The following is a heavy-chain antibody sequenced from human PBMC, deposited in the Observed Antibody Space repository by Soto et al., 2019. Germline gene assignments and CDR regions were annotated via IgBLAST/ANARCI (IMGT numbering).Heavy chain of an antibody. CDR1: GFTFSSYA. Sequence: GGSLRLSCAASGFTFSSYAMSWVRQAPGKGLEWVSAISGSGGSTYYADSVKGRFTIPRDNSKNTLYLQMNSLRAEDTAVYYCARDLPGSTSCYRGCAVDYWGQGTLVTVSS. V-gene: IGHV3-23*01. D-gene: IGHD2-2*01. CDR3: ARDLPGSTSCYRGCAVDY. J-gene: IGHJ4*02. CDR2: ISGSGGST.